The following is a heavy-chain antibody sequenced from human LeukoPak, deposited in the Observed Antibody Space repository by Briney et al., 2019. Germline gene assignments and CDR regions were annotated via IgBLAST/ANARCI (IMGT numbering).Heavy chain of an antibody. J-gene: IGHJ5*02. CDR1: GGSISSYY. Sequence: SETLSLTCTVSGGSISSYYWSWIRQPPGKGLEWLGYIYYSGSTNYNPSLKSRVTISVDTSKNQFSLKLSSVTAADTAVYYCARDREYYYDTRGWFDPWGQGTLVTVSS. CDR3: ARDREYYYDTRGWFDP. D-gene: IGHD3-22*01. CDR2: IYYSGST. V-gene: IGHV4-59*01.